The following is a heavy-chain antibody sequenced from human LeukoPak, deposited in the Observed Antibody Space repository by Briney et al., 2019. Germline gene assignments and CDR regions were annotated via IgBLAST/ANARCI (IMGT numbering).Heavy chain of an antibody. D-gene: IGHD3-9*01. Sequence: GGSLRLSCAASGFTFSSYAMSWVRQAPGMGLEWVSSTGGSGGSEYYADSVKGRYTISRDNSKNTLYLQMNSLRGEDTAVYYCAKNAAPTRYFDWLPIDYWGQGTLVTVSS. J-gene: IGHJ4*02. CDR2: TGGSGGSE. CDR1: GFTFSSYA. CDR3: AKNAAPTRYFDWLPIDY. V-gene: IGHV3-23*01.